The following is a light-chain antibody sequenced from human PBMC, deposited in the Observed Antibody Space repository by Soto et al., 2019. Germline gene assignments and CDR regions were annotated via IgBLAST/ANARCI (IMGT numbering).Light chain of an antibody. J-gene: IGKJ1*01. V-gene: IGKV3-20*01. CDR2: GAS. Sequence: EIVLTQSPGTLSLSPGGRATLSCRASQSVSNNYLAWYQKKPGQAPRLLIYGASNRATGIPDRFSGSGSGTDFTLTISRLEPEDFAVYYCQQYGSSGTFGQGTKVDIK. CDR1: QSVSNNY. CDR3: QQYGSSGT.